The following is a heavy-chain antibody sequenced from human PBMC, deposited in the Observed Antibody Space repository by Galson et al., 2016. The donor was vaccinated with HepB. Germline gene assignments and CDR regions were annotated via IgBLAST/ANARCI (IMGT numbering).Heavy chain of an antibody. D-gene: IGHD6-19*01. CDR1: GFTFRSYG. Sequence: SLRLSCAASGFTFRSYGMNWVRQAPGKGLEWISGISGSGDNTYYADSVKGRFTISRDNPKNTLFLQMNNLRPENTAVYYCAKDDVPFEVVNRGCDYWGQGTLVSVSS. CDR3: AKDDVPFEVVNRGCDY. V-gene: IGHV3-23*01. J-gene: IGHJ4*02. CDR2: ISGSGDNT.